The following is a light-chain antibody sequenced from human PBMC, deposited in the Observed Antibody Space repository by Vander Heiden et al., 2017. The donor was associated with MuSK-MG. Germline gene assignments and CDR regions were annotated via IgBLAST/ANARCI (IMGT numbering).Light chain of an antibody. CDR3: SSFGGAKV. CDR2: EVT. CDR1: SSDVGAYNY. V-gene: IGLV2-8*01. J-gene: IGLJ2*01. Sequence: QSALTPPPSASGSPGQSVTISCTGTSSDVGAYNYVSWYQQHPGKVPKLIIYEVTKRPSGVPDRFSGSKSGNTASLTVSGLQAEDEADYYCSSFGGAKVFGGGTRLTVL.